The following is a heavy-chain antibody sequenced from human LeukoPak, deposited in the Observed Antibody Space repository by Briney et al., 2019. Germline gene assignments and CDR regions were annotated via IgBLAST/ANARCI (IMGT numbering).Heavy chain of an antibody. D-gene: IGHD1-26*01. Sequence: PGGSLRLSCAASGFSFSDYWMTWVRQSPGKGLEWVANIKQDGSEKYYLDSVKGRFTISGDNAENSLYLQMNSLRAEDMAVYYCAKEGSNGDFDYWGQGTLVTVSS. CDR3: AKEGSNGDFDY. CDR2: IKQDGSEK. CDR1: GFSFSDYW. V-gene: IGHV3-7*01. J-gene: IGHJ4*02.